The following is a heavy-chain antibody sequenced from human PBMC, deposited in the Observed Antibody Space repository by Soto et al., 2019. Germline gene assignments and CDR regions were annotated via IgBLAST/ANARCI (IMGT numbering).Heavy chain of an antibody. CDR3: ARHHLRRFLEWLLKYNWLDP. CDR2: IYYSGST. D-gene: IGHD3-3*01. CDR1: GGSISSSSYY. Sequence: SETLSLTCTVSGGSISSSSYYWGWIRQPPGKGLEWIGSIYYSGSTYYNPSLKSRVTISVDTSKNQFSLKLSSVTAADTAVYYCARHHLRRFLEWLLKYNWLDPWGQGTLVTVSS. J-gene: IGHJ5*02. V-gene: IGHV4-39*01.